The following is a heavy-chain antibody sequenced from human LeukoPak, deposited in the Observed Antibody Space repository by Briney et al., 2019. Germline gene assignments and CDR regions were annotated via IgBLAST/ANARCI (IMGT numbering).Heavy chain of an antibody. CDR3: ARDAGYNSFDY. V-gene: IGHV4-34*01. J-gene: IGHJ4*02. D-gene: IGHD5-24*01. CDR1: GGSFSGYY. Sequence: SETLSLTCAVYGGSFSGYYWSWIRQPPGKGLEWIGEINHNGSTNYNPSLKSRVTISVDTSKNQFSLKLSSVTAADTAVYYCARDAGYNSFDYWGQETLVTVSS. CDR2: INHNGST.